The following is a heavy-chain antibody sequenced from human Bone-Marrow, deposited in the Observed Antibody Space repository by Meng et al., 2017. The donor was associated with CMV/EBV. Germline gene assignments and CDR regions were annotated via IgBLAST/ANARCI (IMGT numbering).Heavy chain of an antibody. D-gene: IGHD3-22*01. J-gene: IGHJ4*02. Sequence: LNISSDAMSWVRQAPGKGLGWVSAISGSGGSTYYADSVKGRFTISRDNSKNTLYLQMNSLRAEDTAVYYCAKVSYDSSGYYPNAFDYWGQGTLVTVSS. CDR1: LNISSDA. V-gene: IGHV3-23*01. CDR3: AKVSYDSSGYYPNAFDY. CDR2: ISGSGGST.